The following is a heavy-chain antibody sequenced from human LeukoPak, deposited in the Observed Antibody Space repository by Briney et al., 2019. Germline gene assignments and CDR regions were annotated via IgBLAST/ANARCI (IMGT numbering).Heavy chain of an antibody. V-gene: IGHV4-59*12. D-gene: IGHD3-3*01. Sequence: SETLSLTCTVSGGSISSYYWSWIRQPPGKGLEWIGYIYYSGSTYYSPSLKSRVTISVDTSKNQFSLKLSSVTAADTAVYYCARTPVLRFLEWLSTHDAFDIWGQGTMVTVSS. J-gene: IGHJ3*02. CDR2: IYYSGST. CDR1: GGSISSYY. CDR3: ARTPVLRFLEWLSTHDAFDI.